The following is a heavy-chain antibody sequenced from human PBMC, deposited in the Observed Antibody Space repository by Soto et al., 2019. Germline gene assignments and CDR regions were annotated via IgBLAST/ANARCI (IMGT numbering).Heavy chain of an antibody. D-gene: IGHD6-19*01. CDR2: IWYDGGTT. Sequence: SLRLSCAASGFTFSSYGMHWVRQAPGKGLEWVAVIWYDGGTTDYAASVKDRFIISRDDSNDTLYLHMNRLKTDDTAVYYCTTASQWLPPYSWGQGALVTVSS. CDR1: GFTFSSYG. V-gene: IGHV3-33*01. CDR3: TTASQWLPPYS. J-gene: IGHJ4*02.